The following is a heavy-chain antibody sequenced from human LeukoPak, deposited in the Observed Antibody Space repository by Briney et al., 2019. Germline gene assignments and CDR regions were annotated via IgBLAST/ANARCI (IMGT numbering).Heavy chain of an antibody. Sequence: ASVKVSCKASGYTFSSYDINWVRQATGQGLEWMGRMNPNNGNTDYAQKFQGGVTLTRNTSISTAYMELSSLTSEDTAVYFCARRFCSSSICLQNYYYYGMDVWGQGTTVTVSS. V-gene: IGHV1-8*01. CDR1: GYTFSSYD. D-gene: IGHD2-2*01. CDR2: MNPNNGNT. J-gene: IGHJ6*02. CDR3: ARRFCSSSICLQNYYYYGMDV.